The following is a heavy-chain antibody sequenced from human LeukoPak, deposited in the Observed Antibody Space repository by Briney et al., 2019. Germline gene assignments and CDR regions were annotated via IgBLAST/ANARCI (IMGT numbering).Heavy chain of an antibody. CDR2: FDPEDGET. Sequence: ASVKVSCKVSGYTLTELSMHWVRQAPGKGLEWMGGFDPEDGETIYAQKFQGRVTMTEDTSTDTAYMELSSLRSEDTAVYYCATASIVLTGTPRHLDYWGQGTLVTVSS. V-gene: IGHV1-24*01. CDR3: ATASIVLTGTPRHLDY. D-gene: IGHD1-7*01. CDR1: GYTLTELS. J-gene: IGHJ4*02.